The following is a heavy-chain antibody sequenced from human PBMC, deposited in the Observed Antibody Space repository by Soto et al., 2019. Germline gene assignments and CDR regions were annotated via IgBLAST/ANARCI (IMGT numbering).Heavy chain of an antibody. D-gene: IGHD5-18*01. CDR2: INPNSGGT. CDR3: ARERRVDTAMYYGMDV. Sequence: ASVKVSCKASGYTFTGYYMHWVRQAPGQGLEWMGWINPNSGGTNYAQKFQGWVTMTRDTSISTAYMELSRLRSDDTAAYYCARERRVDTAMYYGMDVWGQGTTVTVSS. CDR1: GYTFTGYY. J-gene: IGHJ6*02. V-gene: IGHV1-2*04.